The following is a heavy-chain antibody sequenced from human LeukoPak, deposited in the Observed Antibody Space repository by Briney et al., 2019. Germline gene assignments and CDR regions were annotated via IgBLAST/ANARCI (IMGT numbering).Heavy chain of an antibody. CDR2: MNPNNSDI. CDR1: GYTFTSYH. V-gene: IGHV1-8*01. Sequence: ASVKVSCKASGYTFTSYHINWVRQATGQGLEWVGWMNPNNSDIGYAQKFQGRVTMTRNTSIGTAYMELSSLRSEDTAIYYCVRVPPGTTIYAYWGQGTLVTISS. D-gene: IGHD1-14*01. CDR3: VRVPPGTTIYAY. J-gene: IGHJ4*02.